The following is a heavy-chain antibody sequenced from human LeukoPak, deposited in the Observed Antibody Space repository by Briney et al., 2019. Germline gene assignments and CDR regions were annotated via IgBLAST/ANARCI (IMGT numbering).Heavy chain of an antibody. CDR3: ARVLRYCSGGNCYSGGLGYMDV. J-gene: IGHJ6*03. Sequence: GGSLRLSCAASGFTFSSYEMNWVRQAPGKGLEWVSSIIRSGSTKYYADSVKGRFTISRDNAKNSLFLQMNSLRAEDTAVYYCARVLRYCSGGNCYSGGLGYMDVWGKGTTVTISS. V-gene: IGHV3-48*03. CDR1: GFTFSSYE. CDR2: IIRSGSTK. D-gene: IGHD2-15*01.